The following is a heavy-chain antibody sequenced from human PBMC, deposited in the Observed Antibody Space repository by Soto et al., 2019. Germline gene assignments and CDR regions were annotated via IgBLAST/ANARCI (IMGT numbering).Heavy chain of an antibody. Sequence: SETLSLTCTVSDVSINSSSDYWGWIRQPPGKGLEWIGSIYYSGSTYYNPSLKSRVTMSLDTSKNQFSLKLTSVTAADTAVYYCARGGSNDWQVAFDIWGQGTMVTVSS. V-gene: IGHV4-39*07. D-gene: IGHD3-9*01. J-gene: IGHJ3*02. CDR3: ARGGSNDWQVAFDI. CDR1: DVSINSSSDY. CDR2: IYYSGST.